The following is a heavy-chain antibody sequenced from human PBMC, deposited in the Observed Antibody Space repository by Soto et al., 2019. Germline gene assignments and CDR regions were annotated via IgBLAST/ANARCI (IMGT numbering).Heavy chain of an antibody. V-gene: IGHV3-9*01. J-gene: IGHJ4*02. Sequence: PGGSLRLSCAASGFTFGDYAMHWVRQVPGRGLEWVSGVSWTNISFGYADSVKGRFTISRDNARNSLYLQMNSLRREDTAFYYCAKGRSTAMVTGDFDYWGQGILVTVSS. CDR3: AKGRSTAMVTGDFDY. D-gene: IGHD5-18*01. CDR2: VSWTNISF. CDR1: GFTFGDYA.